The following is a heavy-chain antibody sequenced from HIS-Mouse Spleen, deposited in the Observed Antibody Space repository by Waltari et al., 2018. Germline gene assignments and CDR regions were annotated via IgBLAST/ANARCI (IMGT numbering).Heavy chain of an antibody. CDR1: GFTFSSYG. CDR2: ISYDGSNK. Sequence: QVQLVESGGGVVQPGRSLRLSCAASGFTFSSYGMHWVRQAPGKGLEWVAVISYDGSNKYYADSVKGRFTISRDNSKNTLYLQMNSLRAEDTAVYYCAKAKYSSSSDAFDIWGQGTMVTVSS. J-gene: IGHJ3*02. CDR3: AKAKYSSSSDAFDI. D-gene: IGHD6-6*01. V-gene: IGHV3-30*18.